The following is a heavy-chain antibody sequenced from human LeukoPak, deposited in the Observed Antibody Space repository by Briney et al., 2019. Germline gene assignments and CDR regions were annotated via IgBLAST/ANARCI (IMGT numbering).Heavy chain of an antibody. CDR1: GFTFSSYA. J-gene: IGHJ6*02. D-gene: IGHD3-22*01. CDR2: ISGSGGST. Sequence: PGGSLRLSCAASGFTFSSYAMSWVRQAPGKGLEWVSAISGSGGSTYYADSVKGRFTISRDNSKNTLYLQMNSLRAEDTAVYYCAKEIEVAANYYYYGMDVWGQGTTVTVSS. CDR3: AKEIEVAANYYYYGMDV. V-gene: IGHV3-23*01.